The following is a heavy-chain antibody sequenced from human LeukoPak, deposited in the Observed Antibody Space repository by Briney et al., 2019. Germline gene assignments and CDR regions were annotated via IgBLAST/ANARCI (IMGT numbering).Heavy chain of an antibody. J-gene: IGHJ4*02. Sequence: PGGSLRLSCAASGFTFSSYGMHWVRQAPGKGLEWVAFIWYDGSNKYYADSVKGRFTISRDNSKNTLYLQMNSLRAEDTAVYYCAKDPYKQTVTRGYWGQGTLVTVSS. D-gene: IGHD4-17*01. CDR1: GFTFSSYG. CDR2: IWYDGSNK. V-gene: IGHV3-30*02. CDR3: AKDPYKQTVTRGY.